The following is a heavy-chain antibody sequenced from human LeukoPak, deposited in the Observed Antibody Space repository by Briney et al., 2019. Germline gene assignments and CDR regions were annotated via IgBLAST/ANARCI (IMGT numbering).Heavy chain of an antibody. D-gene: IGHD6-13*01. V-gene: IGHV3-7*01. J-gene: IGHJ4*02. Sequence: GGSLRLSCAASGFTFSSYWMSWVRQAPGKGLEWVANIKQDGSEKYYVDSVKGRFTISRDNAKNSLYLQMNSLRAEDTAVYSCARPVGYSGSWYPFDYWGQGTLVTVSS. CDR3: ARPVGYSGSWYPFDY. CDR2: IKQDGSEK. CDR1: GFTFSSYW.